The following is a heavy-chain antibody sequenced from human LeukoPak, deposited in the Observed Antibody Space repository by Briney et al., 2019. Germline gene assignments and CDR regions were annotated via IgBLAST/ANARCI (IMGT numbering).Heavy chain of an antibody. CDR2: IKQDGSEK. Sequence: PGGSLRLSCAASGFTFSSYWMSWVRQAPGRGLEWVANIKQDGSEKYYVDSVKGRFTISRDNAKNSLYLQMNSLKAEDTAVYYCAKPARTDYADYWGRGTLVTVSS. CDR1: GFTFSSYW. J-gene: IGHJ4*02. D-gene: IGHD1-14*01. V-gene: IGHV3-7*03. CDR3: AKPARTDYADY.